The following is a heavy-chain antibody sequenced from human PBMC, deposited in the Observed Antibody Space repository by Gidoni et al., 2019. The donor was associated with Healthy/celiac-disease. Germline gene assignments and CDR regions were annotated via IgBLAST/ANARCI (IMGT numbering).Heavy chain of an antibody. CDR3: ARLLEPYYDILTGRLGWFDP. D-gene: IGHD3-9*01. J-gene: IGHJ5*02. V-gene: IGHV4-31*03. CDR1: GGPISSGGYY. CDR2: IYYSGST. Sequence: QVQLQESGPGLVKPSQTLSLTCTVSGGPISSGGYYWSWIRQHPGKGLEWIGYIYYSGSTYYNPSLKSRVTISVDTSKNQFSLKLSSVTAGDTAVYYCARLLEPYYDILTGRLGWFDPWGQGTLVTVSS.